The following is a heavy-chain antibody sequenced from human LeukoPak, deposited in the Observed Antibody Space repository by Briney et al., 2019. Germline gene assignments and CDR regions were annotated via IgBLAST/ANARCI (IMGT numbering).Heavy chain of an antibody. CDR1: EFTFSSYS. CDR2: ISSSGSTI. V-gene: IGHV3-48*04. J-gene: IGHJ3*02. CDR3: ARGRRDAFDI. Sequence: GGSLRLSCAASEFTFSSYSMNWVRQAPGKGLEWVSYISSSGSTIYYADSVKGRFTISRDNAKNSLYLQMNSLRAEDTAVYYCARGRRDAFDIWGQGTMVTVSS.